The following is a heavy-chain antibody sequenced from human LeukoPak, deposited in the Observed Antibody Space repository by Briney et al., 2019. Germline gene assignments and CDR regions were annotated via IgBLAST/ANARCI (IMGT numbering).Heavy chain of an antibody. J-gene: IGHJ4*02. CDR3: ARDVGGYNYGYSLDY. Sequence: PSETLSLTCTVSGGSISSYYWSWIRQPPGKGLEWIGYIYYSGSTNYNPSLKSRVTISVDTSKNQFSLKLSSVTAADTAVYYCARDVGGYNYGYSLDYWGQGTLVSVS. CDR1: GGSISSYY. CDR2: IYYSGST. V-gene: IGHV4-59*12. D-gene: IGHD5-18*01.